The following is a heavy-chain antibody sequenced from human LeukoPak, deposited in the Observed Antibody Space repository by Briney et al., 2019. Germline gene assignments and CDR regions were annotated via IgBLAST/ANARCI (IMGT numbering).Heavy chain of an antibody. V-gene: IGHV3-73*01. Sequence: GGSLRLSCAVSGFTFSGSAMNWVRQASGKGLEWVGRIRTKPNNYATVYAASVKGRFTISRDDSKNTAYLQMNSLKTEDTAVYYCTRLDMSSDYYLPSDYWGQGTLVTVSS. CDR1: GFTFSGSA. D-gene: IGHD3-22*01. J-gene: IGHJ4*02. CDR2: IRTKPNNYAT. CDR3: TRLDMSSDYYLPSDY.